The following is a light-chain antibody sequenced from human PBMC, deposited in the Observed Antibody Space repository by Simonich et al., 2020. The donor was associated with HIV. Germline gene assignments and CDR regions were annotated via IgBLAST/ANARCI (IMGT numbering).Light chain of an antibody. CDR2: DAS. V-gene: IGKV1-13*02. J-gene: IGKJ3*01. Sequence: AIQLTQSPSSLSASVGDTVTITCRASQGISNALTWYQQKPGKPPKLLIYDASSLESGVPSRFSGSGSGTHFSLTISSLQPEDFATYYCLQYNGYFLFTFGPGTKVDI. CDR3: LQYNGYFLFT. CDR1: QGISNA.